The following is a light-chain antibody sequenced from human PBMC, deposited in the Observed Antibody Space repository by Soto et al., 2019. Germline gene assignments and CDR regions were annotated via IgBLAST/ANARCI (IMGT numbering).Light chain of an antibody. J-gene: IGKJ1*01. Sequence: DIQLTQSASCLSASVGDRVTITCRASQGISYHLSWYQEKPGKAPKLLIYAASTLQSGVPSRFSGSGSGTEFILTISSLQPEDFATYYCQQLNSYPPTFGQGTKVEIK. CDR1: QGISYH. CDR2: AAS. CDR3: QQLNSYPPT. V-gene: IGKV1-9*01.